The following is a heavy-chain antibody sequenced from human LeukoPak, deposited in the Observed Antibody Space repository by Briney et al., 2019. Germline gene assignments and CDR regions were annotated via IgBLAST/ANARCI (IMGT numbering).Heavy chain of an antibody. CDR3: ARDMWGSFDY. CDR2: ISPDGSET. CDR1: GFSFSNFW. J-gene: IGHJ4*02. D-gene: IGHD7-27*01. Sequence: PGGSLRLSCAASGFSFSNFWMHWGGQAPGEGLVWVSRISPDGSETTYADSVKGRFTVSRDNAKNTLYLQLSSLRAEDTAVYYCARDMWGSFDYWGQGALVTVSS. V-gene: IGHV3-74*01.